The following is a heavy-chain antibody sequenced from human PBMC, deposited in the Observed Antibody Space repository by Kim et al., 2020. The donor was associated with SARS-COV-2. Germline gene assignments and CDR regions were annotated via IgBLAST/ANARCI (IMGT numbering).Heavy chain of an antibody. CDR3: AREGTTIFGVVIRYFDY. V-gene: IGHV1-2*06. D-gene: IGHD3-3*01. CDR2: INPNSGGT. Sequence: ASVKVSCKASGYTFTGYYMHWVRQAPGQGLEWMGRINPNSGGTNYAQKFQGRVTMTRDTSISTAYMELSRLRSDDTAVYYCAREGTTIFGVVIRYFDYWGQGTLVTVSS. J-gene: IGHJ4*02. CDR1: GYTFTGYY.